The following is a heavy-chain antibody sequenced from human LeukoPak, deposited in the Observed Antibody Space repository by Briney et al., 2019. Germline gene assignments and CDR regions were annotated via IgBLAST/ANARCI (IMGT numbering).Heavy chain of an antibody. Sequence: GGSLRLSCAASEFTFSSYSMNWVRQAPGKGLEWVSYISSSGNTIYYADSVMGRFTISRDNAKNSLYLQMNSLRAEDTAVYYCARAACSGGSCYDFDYWGQGTLVTVSS. V-gene: IGHV3-48*01. CDR2: ISSSGNTI. J-gene: IGHJ4*02. D-gene: IGHD2-15*01. CDR3: ARAACSGGSCYDFDY. CDR1: EFTFSSYS.